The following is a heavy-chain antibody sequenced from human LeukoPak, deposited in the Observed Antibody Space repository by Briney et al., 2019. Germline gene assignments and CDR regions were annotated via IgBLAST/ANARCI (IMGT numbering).Heavy chain of an antibody. CDR3: AREIPANGRTFDY. D-gene: IGHD6-13*01. CDR2: ITPSDGST. Sequence: ASVTVSCKASGYTFTSNHMHWVRQAPGQGLEWLGIITPSDGSTSYAQKFQGRVTMTRDTSTSTVYLEMSSLGYEDTAVYYCAREIPANGRTFDYWGQGTLVSVSS. J-gene: IGHJ4*02. V-gene: IGHV1-46*01. CDR1: GYTFTSNH.